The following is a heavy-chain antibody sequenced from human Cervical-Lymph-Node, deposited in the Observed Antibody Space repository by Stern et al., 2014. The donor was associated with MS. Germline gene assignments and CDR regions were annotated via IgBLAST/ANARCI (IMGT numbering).Heavy chain of an antibody. CDR1: GFIFSNSW. Sequence: EVQLVESGGGLVQPGGSLRLSCTASGFIFSNSWMTWVRQAPGKGLEWVANTKYDGSEKNYVDSVKGRFTISRDNAKNTLYLQMNSPRAEDTAMYYCAREGYCDYWGQGTLVTVSS. J-gene: IGHJ4*02. V-gene: IGHV3-7*01. D-gene: IGHD2-15*01. CDR3: AREGYCDY. CDR2: TKYDGSEK.